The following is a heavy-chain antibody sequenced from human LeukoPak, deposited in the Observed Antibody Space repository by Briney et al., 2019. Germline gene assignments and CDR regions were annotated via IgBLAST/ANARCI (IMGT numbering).Heavy chain of an antibody. CDR2: ISSSSSYI. V-gene: IGHV3-21*01. Sequence: SGGSLRLSCAASGFTFSSYSMNWVRQAPGKGLEWVSSISSSSSYIYYADSVKGRFTISRDNAKNSLYLQMNSLRAEDTAVYYCARDGGIAAAGYYFDYWGQGTLVTVSS. CDR3: ARDGGIAAAGYYFDY. D-gene: IGHD6-13*01. CDR1: GFTFSSYS. J-gene: IGHJ4*02.